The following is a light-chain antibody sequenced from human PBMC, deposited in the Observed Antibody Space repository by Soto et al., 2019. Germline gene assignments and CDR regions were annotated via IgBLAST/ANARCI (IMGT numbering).Light chain of an antibody. CDR1: QSIRND. CDR2: TTS. J-gene: IGKJ1*01. CDR3: QQGFSRPRT. Sequence: DIQMTQSPSSLSASVGDRVTITCRASQSIRNDLNWYQQRPGKAPKRLMYTTSNLEMGVPSRFSGSGSGTDFTLTINNLQPEDFGTYFCQQGFSRPRTFGLGTTVEVK. V-gene: IGKV1-39*01.